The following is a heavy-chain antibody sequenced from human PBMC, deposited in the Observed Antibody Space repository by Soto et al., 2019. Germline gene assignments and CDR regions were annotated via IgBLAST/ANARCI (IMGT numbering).Heavy chain of an antibody. V-gene: IGHV3-23*01. J-gene: IGHJ6*03. CDR3: ARDPAYSNYYSYYMDV. D-gene: IGHD4-4*01. CDR2: VSGGGTGT. CDR1: GFTFSSYA. Sequence: GGSLRLSCVASGFTFSSYAMSWVRQAPGKGLEWVSGVSGGGTGTYYADSVKGRFTISRDNSKNTLYLQMNSLRAEDTAVYYCARDPAYSNYYSYYMDVWGTGTTVTVSS.